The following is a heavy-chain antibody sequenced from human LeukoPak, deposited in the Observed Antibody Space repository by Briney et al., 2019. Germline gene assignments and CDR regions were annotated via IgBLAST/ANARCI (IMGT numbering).Heavy chain of an antibody. D-gene: IGHD3-22*01. Sequence: RASVKVSCKASGCTFTSYDINWVRQATGQGLEWMGWMNPNSGNTGYAQKFQGRVTMTRNTSISTAYMELSSLRSEDTAVYYFARWVSYHDCSGYPGGNNWFDPWGQGTLVTVFS. V-gene: IGHV1-8*01. CDR3: ARWVSYHDCSGYPGGNNWFDP. CDR2: MNPNSGNT. CDR1: GCTFTSYD. J-gene: IGHJ5*02.